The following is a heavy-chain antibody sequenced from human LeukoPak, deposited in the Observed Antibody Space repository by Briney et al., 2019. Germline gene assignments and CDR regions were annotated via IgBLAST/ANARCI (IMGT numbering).Heavy chain of an antibody. CDR3: ARDPGGVVYFDY. CDR2: IWYDGSNK. J-gene: IGHJ4*02. D-gene: IGHD2-8*01. CDR1: GFTFRSYG. Sequence: PGGSLRLSCVVSGFTFRSYGMHWVRQAPGKGLEWVAVIWYDGSNKYYADSVKGRFTISRDNSKNTLYLQMNTLRAEDTAVYYCARDPGGVVYFDYWGQGTLVTVSS. V-gene: IGHV3-33*08.